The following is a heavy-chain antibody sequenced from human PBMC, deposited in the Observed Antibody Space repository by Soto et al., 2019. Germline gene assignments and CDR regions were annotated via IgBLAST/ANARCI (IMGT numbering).Heavy chain of an antibody. Sequence: EVQLLESGGGLVQPGGSLRLSCAASGFTFSSYAMSWVRQAPGKGLEWVSAISGSGGSTYYADSVKGRFTISRDNSKNTLYLQMSSLSAEDTAVYYCAKQLGIAAAGPYWGQGTLVTVSS. D-gene: IGHD6-13*01. CDR3: AKQLGIAAAGPY. CDR1: GFTFSSYA. V-gene: IGHV3-23*01. CDR2: ISGSGGST. J-gene: IGHJ4*02.